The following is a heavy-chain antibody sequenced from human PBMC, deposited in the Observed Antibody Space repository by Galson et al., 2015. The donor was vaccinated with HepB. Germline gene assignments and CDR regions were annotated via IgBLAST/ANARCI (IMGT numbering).Heavy chain of an antibody. CDR2: ISGSGGSP. J-gene: IGHJ3*02. CDR1: GFTFSSYA. CDR3: AKDVLLWFGEPDAFDI. V-gene: IGHV3-23*01. D-gene: IGHD3-10*01. Sequence: SLRLSCAASGFTFSSYAMSWVRQAPGKGLEWVSAISGSGGSPYYADSVKGRFTISRDNSKNTLYLQMNSLRAEDTAVYYCAKDVLLWFGEPDAFDIWGQGTMVTVSS.